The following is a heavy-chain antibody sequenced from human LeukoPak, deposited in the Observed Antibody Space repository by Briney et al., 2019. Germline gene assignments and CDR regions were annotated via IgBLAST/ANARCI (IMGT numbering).Heavy chain of an antibody. CDR3: ARNFVGSITSDFDS. CDR1: GFTFSSYA. Sequence: GGSLRLSCAASGFTFSSYAMHWVRQAPGKGLEYVSAISSNGGSTYYANSVKGRFTISRDNARNTLYLQLNSLRAEDTAIYYCARNFVGSITSDFDSWGQGTQVTVSS. CDR2: ISSNGGST. D-gene: IGHD3-3*01. V-gene: IGHV3-64*01. J-gene: IGHJ4*02.